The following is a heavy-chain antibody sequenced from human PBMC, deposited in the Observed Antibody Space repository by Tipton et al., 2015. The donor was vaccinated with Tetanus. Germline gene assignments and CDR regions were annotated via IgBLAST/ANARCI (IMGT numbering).Heavy chain of an antibody. CDR2: IYHSGST. D-gene: IGHD3-10*01. CDR3: AREVKVRGVITNYFDY. CDR1: GYSISSGYY. V-gene: IGHV4-38-2*02. Sequence: TLSLTCAVSGYSISSGYYWGWIRQPPGKGLEWIGSIYHSGSTYYNPSLKSRVTISVDTSKNQFSLRLSSVTAADTAVYYCAREVKVRGVITNYFDYWGQGTLVTVSS. J-gene: IGHJ4*02.